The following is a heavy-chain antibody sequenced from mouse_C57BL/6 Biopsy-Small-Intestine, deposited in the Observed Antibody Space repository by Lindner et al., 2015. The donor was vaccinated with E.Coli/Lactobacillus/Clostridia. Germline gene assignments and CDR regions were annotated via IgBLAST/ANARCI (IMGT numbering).Heavy chain of an antibody. CDR3: ARQKEWDLLRGVHWFDP. J-gene: IGHJ4*01. CDR1: GYTLTNYG. CDR2: ISPYNGNT. D-gene: IGHD4-1*01. Sequence: SVKVSCKASGYTLTNYGISWVRQAPGQGLEWMGWISPYNGNTNYAQKLQGRVTMTTDTSTTTAYMELRSLTSDDAAIYYCARQKEWDLLRGVHWFDPWGQGTLVTVSS. V-gene: IGHV1-79*01.